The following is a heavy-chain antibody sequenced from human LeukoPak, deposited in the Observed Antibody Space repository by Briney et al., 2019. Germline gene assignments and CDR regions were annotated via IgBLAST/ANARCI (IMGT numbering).Heavy chain of an antibody. V-gene: IGHV3-30*04. CDR1: GFTFSSYA. CDR3: ARDPGRRPPTISDY. CDR2: MAYDGSVK. D-gene: IGHD1-14*01. J-gene: IGHJ4*02. Sequence: GGSLRLSCAASGFTFSSYAMHWVRQAPGKGLEWVAIMAYDGSVKYYAESVKGRFTISTDNSKNTLYLQMNSLRAEDTAVYYCARDPGRRPPTISDYWGQGTLVTVSS.